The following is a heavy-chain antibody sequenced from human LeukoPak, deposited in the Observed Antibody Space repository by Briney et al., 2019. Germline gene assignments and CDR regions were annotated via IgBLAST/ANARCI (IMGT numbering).Heavy chain of an antibody. Sequence: PSETLSLTCTVSGGSISSSSYYWGWIRQPPGKGLEWIGSIYYSGSTYYNPSLKSRVTISVDTSKNQFSLKLSSVTAADTAVYYCARPENDSGGSRKRGTAFDPWGRGTLVTVSS. J-gene: IGHJ5*02. CDR2: IYYSGST. CDR1: GGSISSSSYY. D-gene: IGHD2-15*01. V-gene: IGHV4-39*01. CDR3: ARPENDSGGSRKRGTAFDP.